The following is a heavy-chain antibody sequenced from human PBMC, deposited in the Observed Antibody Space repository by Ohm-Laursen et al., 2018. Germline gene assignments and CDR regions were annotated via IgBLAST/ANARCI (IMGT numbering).Heavy chain of an antibody. V-gene: IGHV3-11*04. CDR3: ARDSSNWGSMDY. CDR1: GFTFSDYY. J-gene: IGHJ4*02. D-gene: IGHD7-27*01. Sequence: SLRLSCTASGFTFSDYYMSWIRQAPGKGLEWVSYISSGGSTIYYADSVKGRFTISRDNAKNSLYLQMSSLRAEDTAVYYCARDSSNWGSMDYWGQGTLVTVSA. CDR2: ISSGGSTI.